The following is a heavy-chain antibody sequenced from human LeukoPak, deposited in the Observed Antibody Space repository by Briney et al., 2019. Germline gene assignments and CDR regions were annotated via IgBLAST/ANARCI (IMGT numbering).Heavy chain of an antibody. CDR3: ARALGELTHTPFDY. CDR2: IYSGGST. D-gene: IGHD3-10*01. Sequence: GGSLRLSCAASGFTVSSNYMSWVRQAPGKGLEWVSVIYSGGSTYYADSVKGRFTISRDNSKNTLYLQMNSLRAEDTAVYYCARALGELTHTPFDYWGQGTLVTVSS. CDR1: GFTVSSNY. V-gene: IGHV3-53*01. J-gene: IGHJ4*02.